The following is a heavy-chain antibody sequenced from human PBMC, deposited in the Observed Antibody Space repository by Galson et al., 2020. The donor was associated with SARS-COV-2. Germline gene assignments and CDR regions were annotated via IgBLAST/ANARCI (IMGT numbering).Heavy chain of an antibody. CDR3: ARLLDCSGGSCPHNWFDP. CDR2: IYYSGST. J-gene: IGHJ5*02. D-gene: IGHD2-15*01. CDR1: GGSISSSSYY. V-gene: IGHV4-39*01. Sequence: SETLSLTCTVSGGSISSSSYYWGWIRQPPGTGLEWIGSIYYSGSTYYNPSLKSRVTISVDTSKNQFSLKLSSVTAADTAVYYCARLLDCSGGSCPHNWFDPWGQGTLVTVSS.